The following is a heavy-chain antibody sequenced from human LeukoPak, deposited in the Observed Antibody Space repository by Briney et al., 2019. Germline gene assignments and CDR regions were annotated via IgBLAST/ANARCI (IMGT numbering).Heavy chain of an antibody. CDR1: GGTFSSYA. CDR3: ARSIRSGSSSWYVSDY. CDR2: IIPIFGTA. Sequence: SVTVSCKASGGTFSSYAISWVRQAPGQGLEWMGGIIPIFGTANYAQKFQGRVTITADKSTSTAYMGLSSLRSEDTAVYYCARSIRSGSSSWYVSDYWGQGTLVTVSS. V-gene: IGHV1-69*06. J-gene: IGHJ4*02. D-gene: IGHD6-13*01.